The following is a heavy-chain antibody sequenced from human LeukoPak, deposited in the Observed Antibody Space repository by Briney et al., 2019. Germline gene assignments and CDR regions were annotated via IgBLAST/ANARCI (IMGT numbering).Heavy chain of an antibody. CDR1: GYTFSNYG. D-gene: IGHD1-26*01. CDR2: IWFDGSQQ. CDR3: ARAMGAYPNENWLDP. J-gene: IGHJ5*02. V-gene: IGHV3-33*01. Sequence: GGSLRLSCATSGYTFSNYGMHWVRQAPGKGLEWVAVIWFDGSQQYYADSVKGRFTISRDSSKNTIYLQMNGLRAEDTAVYYCARAMGAYPNENWLDPWGQGTLVTVS.